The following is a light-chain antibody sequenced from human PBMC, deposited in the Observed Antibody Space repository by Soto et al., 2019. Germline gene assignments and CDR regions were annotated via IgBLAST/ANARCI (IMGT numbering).Light chain of an antibody. Sequence: EIVLTQSPGTLSLSPGERATLSCRASQSVSNNYLAWYQQKPGQAPRLLIYGASNRAIGIPERFSGSGAGTDFNFTISRLEPEEVAVYYWQQYGSPGTFGQGTKGEIK. V-gene: IGKV3-20*01. CDR3: QQYGSPGT. CDR2: GAS. J-gene: IGKJ1*01. CDR1: QSVSNNY.